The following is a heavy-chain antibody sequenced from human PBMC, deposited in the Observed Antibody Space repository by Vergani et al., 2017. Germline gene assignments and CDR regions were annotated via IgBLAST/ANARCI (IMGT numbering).Heavy chain of an antibody. CDR1: GGSISSGGYS. V-gene: IGHV4-30-2*01. CDR3: ARTTTGYCSGGSCSGYFDY. D-gene: IGHD2-15*01. Sequence: QLQLQESGSGLVKPSQTLSLTCAVSGGSISSGGYSWSWIRQPPGKGLEWIGYIYHSGSTYYNPSLKSRVTISVDRSKNQFSLKLSSLTAADTAVYYCARTTTGYCSGGSCSGYFDYWGQGTLVTVSS. J-gene: IGHJ4*02. CDR2: IYHSGST.